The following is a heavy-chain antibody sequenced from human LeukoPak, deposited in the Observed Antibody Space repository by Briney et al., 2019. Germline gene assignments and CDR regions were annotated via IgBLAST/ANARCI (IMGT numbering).Heavy chain of an antibody. CDR3: ARGEQQLGYYYYMDV. Sequence: SETLSLTCAVYGGSFSGYYWSWIRQPPGKGLEWIGEINHSGSTNYNPSLKSRVTISVDTSKNQFSLKLSSVTAADTAVYYCARGEQQLGYYYYMDVWGKGTTVTVSS. CDR2: INHSGST. J-gene: IGHJ6*03. D-gene: IGHD6-13*01. V-gene: IGHV4-34*01. CDR1: GGSFSGYY.